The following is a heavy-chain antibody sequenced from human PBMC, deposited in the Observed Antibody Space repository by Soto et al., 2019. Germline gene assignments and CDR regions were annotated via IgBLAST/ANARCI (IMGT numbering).Heavy chain of an antibody. Sequence: QVLVQESGPGLVKPSQTLTLSCTVSGGSVDSGNHYWNWIRQPPGKGLEWIGYIYYGESTYYNPSHKSRATKSVATSQSRFSLRLTSVTAADTAVYYCARDMGSAMTTRIFDHWGQGTLVTVSS. V-gene: IGHV4-30-4*01. J-gene: IGHJ4*02. CDR1: GGSVDSGNHY. D-gene: IGHD4-17*01. CDR2: IYYGEST. CDR3: ARDMGSAMTTRIFDH.